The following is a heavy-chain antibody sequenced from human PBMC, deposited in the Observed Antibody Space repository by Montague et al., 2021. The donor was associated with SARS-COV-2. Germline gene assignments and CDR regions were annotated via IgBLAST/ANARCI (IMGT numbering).Heavy chain of an antibody. J-gene: IGHJ3*02. CDR2: XDWDDDK. Sequence: PALVKPTQTLTLTCTFSGFSLSTSGMCVSWIRQPPGKALEWLARXDWDDDKYYSTSLKTRLTISKDTSKNQVVLTMTNMDPVDTATYYCARIQATVNAFDIWGQGAMVTVSS. V-gene: IGHV2-70*11. CDR1: GFSLSTSGMC. CDR3: ARIQATVNAFDI. D-gene: IGHD4-17*01.